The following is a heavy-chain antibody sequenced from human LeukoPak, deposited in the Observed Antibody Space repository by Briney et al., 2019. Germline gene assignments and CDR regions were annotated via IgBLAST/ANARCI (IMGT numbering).Heavy chain of an antibody. CDR1: GFTFSSYE. Sequence: GGSLRLSCASSGFTFSSYEMSWVRQAPGKELEWVSYISSSGSTIYYADSVKGRFTISRDNAKNSLYLQMNSLRAEDTAVYYCAREGGEWELLRTFDYWGQGTLVTVSS. D-gene: IGHD1-26*01. J-gene: IGHJ4*02. CDR2: ISSSGSTI. CDR3: AREGGEWELLRTFDY. V-gene: IGHV3-48*03.